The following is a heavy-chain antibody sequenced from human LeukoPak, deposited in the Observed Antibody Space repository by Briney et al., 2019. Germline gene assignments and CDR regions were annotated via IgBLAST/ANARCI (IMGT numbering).Heavy chain of an antibody. J-gene: IGHJ3*02. CDR3: AHRGASVAFDI. V-gene: IGHV2-5*02. D-gene: IGHD5/OR15-5a*01. CDR2: IYWDDDK. CDR1: GFSLSTSGVG. Sequence: SGPTLVKPTQTLTLTCTFSGFSLSTSGVGVGWIRQPPGKALEWLALIYWDDDKRYSPSLKSRLTITKDTSKNQVVLTMTTMDPVDTATYYRAHRGASVAFDIWGQGTMVTVSS.